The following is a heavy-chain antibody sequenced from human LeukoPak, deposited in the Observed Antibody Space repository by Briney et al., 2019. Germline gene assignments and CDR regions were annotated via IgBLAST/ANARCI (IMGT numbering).Heavy chain of an antibody. CDR1: GGTFSSYA. Sequence: SVKVSCKASGGTFSSYAISWVRQAPGQGLEWMGGIIPIFGTANYTQKFQGRVTITADKSTSTPYMELSSLRSEDTAVYYCARGYCSGGSCYSYYYYMDVWGQGTLVTVSS. D-gene: IGHD2-15*01. CDR3: ARGYCSGGSCYSYYYYMDV. CDR2: IIPIFGTA. V-gene: IGHV1-69*06. J-gene: IGHJ6*03.